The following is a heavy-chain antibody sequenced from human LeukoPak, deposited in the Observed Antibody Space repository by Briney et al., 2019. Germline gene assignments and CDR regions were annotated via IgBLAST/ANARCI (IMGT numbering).Heavy chain of an antibody. CDR1: GFTFSSYG. D-gene: IGHD5-24*01. J-gene: IGHJ4*02. Sequence: GGSLRLSCAASGFTFSSYGMHWVRQAPGKGLEWVAVISYDGSNKYYADSVKGRFTISRDNSKNTLYLQMNSLRAEDTAVYYCAKDRVLGWLQFRALDYWGQGTLVTVSS. CDR2: ISYDGSNK. CDR3: AKDRVLGWLQFRALDY. V-gene: IGHV3-30*18.